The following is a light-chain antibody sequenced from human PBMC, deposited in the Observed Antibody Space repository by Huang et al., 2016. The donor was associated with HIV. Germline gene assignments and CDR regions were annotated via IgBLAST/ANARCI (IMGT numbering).Light chain of an antibody. V-gene: IGKV1-NL1*01. CDR2: VTT. CDR3: HQYYGTPQT. CDR1: EDIKYS. J-gene: IGKJ1*01. Sequence: DIQMTQSPSSLSASVGDRVTITCRASEDIKYSLAWYQQKPGKAPKRLLYVTTKLESGVPARFSGSGSGTDYSLTISSLQAEDFATYYCHQYYGTPQTFGQGTKVE.